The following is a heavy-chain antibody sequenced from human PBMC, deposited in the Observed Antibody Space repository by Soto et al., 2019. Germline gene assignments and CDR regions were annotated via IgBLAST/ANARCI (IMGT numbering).Heavy chain of an antibody. CDR3: ATPHLRGRQYDYRSPATASLYHSGLGV. V-gene: IGHV1-69*01. CDR1: RGTFNTSP. Sequence: QVLLAQSGAEVKKPGSSVKVSCQTSRGTFNTSPISWVRQAPGQGLEWLGDIVPVFGMVNYAQQFQDRLNLSAEESTTSVCMEVSRLTPEDTVVYICATPHLRGRQYDYRSPATASLYHSGLGVWGQGTTVIVSS. J-gene: IGHJ6*02. D-gene: IGHD3-3*01. CDR2: IVPVFGMV.